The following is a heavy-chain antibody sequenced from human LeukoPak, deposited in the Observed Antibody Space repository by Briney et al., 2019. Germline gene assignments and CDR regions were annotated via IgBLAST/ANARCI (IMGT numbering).Heavy chain of an antibody. V-gene: IGHV3-23*01. D-gene: IGHD4-11*01. Sequence: GGSLRLSCAASGFTFSSYAMSWGRQAPGKGLEWVSGISGGGGSTYYADSVKGRFTISRDNSKNTLYLQMNSLRAEDTAVYYCAKDAFYSNYGIPRFDPWGQGTLVTVSS. CDR1: GFTFSSYA. J-gene: IGHJ5*02. CDR3: AKDAFYSNYGIPRFDP. CDR2: ISGGGGST.